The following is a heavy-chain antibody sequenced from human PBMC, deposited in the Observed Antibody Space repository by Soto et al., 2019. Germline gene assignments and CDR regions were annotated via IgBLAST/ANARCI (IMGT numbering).Heavy chain of an antibody. V-gene: IGHV3-72*01. J-gene: IGHJ4*02. CDR2: IRNKANSYTT. CDR1: GFTFSNHN. CDR3: ARSSPY. Sequence: EVQLVESGASLVQPGGSLRLFCAASGFTFSNHNMDWVRQAPGEGLEWVARIRNKANSYTTAYVASVKGRFTISRDDTQNSLYLQMNSLKTEDTAVYYCARSSPYWGQGALVTVSS.